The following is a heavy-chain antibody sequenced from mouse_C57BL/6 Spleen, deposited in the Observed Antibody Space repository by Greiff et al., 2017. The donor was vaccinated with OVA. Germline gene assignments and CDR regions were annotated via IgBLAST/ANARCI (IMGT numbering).Heavy chain of an antibody. CDR2: IYTGVGT. V-gene: IGHV2-9-1*01. Sequence: QVQLKESGPGLVAPSQSLPITCTVSGFSFTSYAISWVRQLPGKGLEWLGVIYTGVGTNYNSALISRLSISKDNSKSQVFLKMSSRQTDDTARYYCARNRVYYAMDYWGQGTSVTVSS. CDR1: GFSFTSYA. J-gene: IGHJ4*01. CDR3: ARNRVYYAMDY.